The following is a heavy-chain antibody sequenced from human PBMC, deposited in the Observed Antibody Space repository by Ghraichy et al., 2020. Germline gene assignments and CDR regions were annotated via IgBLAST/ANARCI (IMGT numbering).Heavy chain of an antibody. D-gene: IGHD3-3*02. CDR1: GFTFNECG. CDR3: VKDVALLSHFLSAYPGNHYGLDV. CDR2: LSGDGSTT. Sequence: GGSLRLSCVASGFTFNECGMHWVRQAPGKGLEWVSLLSGDGSTTHYAAPVKGRFTVSRDNNKNSLFLQMDRLRPADTGIYYCVKDVALLSHFLSAYPGNHYGLDVWGRGTTVTVSS. V-gene: IGHV3-43*02. J-gene: IGHJ6*02.